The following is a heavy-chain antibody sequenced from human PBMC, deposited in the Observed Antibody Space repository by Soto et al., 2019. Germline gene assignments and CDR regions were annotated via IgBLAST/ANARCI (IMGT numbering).Heavy chain of an antibody. D-gene: IGHD3-22*01. CDR2: ISSSGSTI. CDR3: ARHGVYYYDSSGYYYNWFDP. J-gene: IGHJ5*02. V-gene: IGHV3-11*01. Sequence: GGSLRLSCAASGFTFSDYYMSWIRQAPGKGLEWVSYISSSGSTIYYADSVKGRFTISRDNAKNSLYLQMNSLRAEDTAVYYCARHGVYYYDSSGYYYNWFDPWGQGTLVTVSS. CDR1: GFTFSDYY.